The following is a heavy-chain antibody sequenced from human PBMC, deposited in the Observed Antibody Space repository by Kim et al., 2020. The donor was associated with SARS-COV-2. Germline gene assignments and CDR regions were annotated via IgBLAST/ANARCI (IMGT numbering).Heavy chain of an antibody. D-gene: IGHD3-22*01. CDR1: GGSISSSSYY. V-gene: IGHV4-39*07. Sequence: SETLSLTCTVSGGSISSSSYYWGWIRQPPGKGLEWIGSIYYSGSTYYNPSLKSRVTISVDTSKNQFSLKLSSVTAADTAVYYCARGRPDTAMMYYDDSSGYYYGYWGQGTLVTVSS. CDR3: ARGRPDTAMMYYDDSSGYYYGY. J-gene: IGHJ4*02. CDR2: IYYSGST.